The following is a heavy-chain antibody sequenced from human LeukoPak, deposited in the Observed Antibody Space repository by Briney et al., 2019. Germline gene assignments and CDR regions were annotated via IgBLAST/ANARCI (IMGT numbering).Heavy chain of an antibody. D-gene: IGHD2-2*01. CDR2: VHYRGSP. Sequence: KASETLSLTCTVSGGSVTTYYWSWIRQFPGKGLEWIGHVHYRGSPEYNPSLQSRVTISVDTSKNQFSLRLTSVTAADTAVYYCARYSTSWDYWGQGTLVTVSS. CDR3: ARYSTSWDY. J-gene: IGHJ4*02. CDR1: GGSVTTYY. V-gene: IGHV4-59*02.